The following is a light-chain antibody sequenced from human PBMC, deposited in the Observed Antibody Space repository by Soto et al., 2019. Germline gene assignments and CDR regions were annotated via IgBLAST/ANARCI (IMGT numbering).Light chain of an antibody. V-gene: IGKV3-15*01. CDR3: QQYNTWPPIT. J-gene: IGKJ5*01. CDR2: GAS. Sequence: EIVITQSPAALSVSPGERVTLSCRASQSVRSNLAWYQQKPGQAPRLLIYGASTRATGLPARFSGSGSGTDFTLTISSLQSEDFAVYYCQQYNTWPPITFAQGTRLEIK. CDR1: QSVRSN.